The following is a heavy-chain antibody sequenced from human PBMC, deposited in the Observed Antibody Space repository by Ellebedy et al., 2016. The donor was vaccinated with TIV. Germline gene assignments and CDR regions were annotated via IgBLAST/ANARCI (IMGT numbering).Heavy chain of an antibody. Sequence: SVKVSCXASGGTFSSYAISWVRQAPGQGLEWMGGIIPIFGTANYAQKFQGRVTITADESTSTAYMELSSLRSEDTAVYYCARGPKSGSREGYFDYWGQGTLVTVSS. D-gene: IGHD5-12*01. CDR2: IIPIFGTA. J-gene: IGHJ4*02. CDR1: GGTFSSYA. V-gene: IGHV1-69*13. CDR3: ARGPKSGSREGYFDY.